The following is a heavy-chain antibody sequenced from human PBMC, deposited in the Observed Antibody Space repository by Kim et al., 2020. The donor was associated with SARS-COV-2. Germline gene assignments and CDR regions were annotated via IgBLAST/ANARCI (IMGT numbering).Heavy chain of an antibody. V-gene: IGHV4-34*01. CDR1: GGSFSGYY. D-gene: IGHD6-6*01. Sequence: SETLSLTCAVYGGSFSGYYWSWIRQPPGKGLEWIGEINHSGSTNYNPSLKSRVTISVDTSKNQFSLKLSSVTAADTAVYYCARAQRQLVLSIGAAFDIWG. J-gene: IGHJ3*02. CDR2: INHSGST. CDR3: ARAQRQLVLSIGAAFDI.